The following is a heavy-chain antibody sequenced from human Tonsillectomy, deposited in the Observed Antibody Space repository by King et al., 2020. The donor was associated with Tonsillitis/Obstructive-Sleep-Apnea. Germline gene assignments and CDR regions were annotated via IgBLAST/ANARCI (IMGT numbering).Heavy chain of an antibody. CDR3: ARLGSSSAYYIDV. CDR2: IYPGDSDT. CDR1: GYSFSSYW. V-gene: IGHV5-51*01. Sequence: QLVQSGAEVKKPGESLKISCKGSGYSFSSYWIGWVRQMPGKGLEWMGNIYPGDSDTRYSPSFQGQVTIPGDKSISTAYLQWSSLKAADTAMYYCARLGSSSAYYIDVWGKGTPVTVSS. J-gene: IGHJ6*03. D-gene: IGHD6-6*01.